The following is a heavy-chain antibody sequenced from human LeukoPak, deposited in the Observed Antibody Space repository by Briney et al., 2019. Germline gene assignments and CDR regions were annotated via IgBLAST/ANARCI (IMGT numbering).Heavy chain of an antibody. CDR1: GGSMSPYH. CDR2: IYYSGST. V-gene: IGHV4-59*01. CDR3: ARHGLGGGRTGSGMDV. D-gene: IGHD2-15*01. J-gene: IGHJ6*02. Sequence: SETLSLTCTVSGGSMSPYHWGWIRQPPGKGLEWTGYIYYSGSTNYNPSLNSRVTISVDTSKNEFSLKLNSLTATDTAVYYCARHGLGGGRTGSGMDVWGQGTTVTVSS.